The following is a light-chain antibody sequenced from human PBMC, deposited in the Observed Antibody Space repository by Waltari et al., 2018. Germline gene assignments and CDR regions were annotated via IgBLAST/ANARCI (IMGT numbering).Light chain of an antibody. CDR1: QRISNY. J-gene: IGKJ2*01. CDR3: QQRYIDYQYT. V-gene: IGKV1-39*01. CDR2: AAS. Sequence: DIQITQSPPSLSASVGDRVTITCRASQRISNYLNWYQQKPGKAPNLLISAASSLQSGGPSRFSGSGSGTDVTLTITSRQPEDSGTYYCQQRYIDYQYTFGQGTKVEI.